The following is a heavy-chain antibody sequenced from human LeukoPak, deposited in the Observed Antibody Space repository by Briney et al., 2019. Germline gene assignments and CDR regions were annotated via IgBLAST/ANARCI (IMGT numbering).Heavy chain of an antibody. CDR3: ARAIQYNWNRSDNWFDP. CDR1: GYTFTSYG. CDR2: ISAYNGNT. J-gene: IGHJ5*02. D-gene: IGHD1/OR15-1a*01. V-gene: IGHV1-18*01. Sequence: GASVKVSCKASGYTFTSYGISWVRQAPGQGLEWMGWISAYNGNTNYAQKLQGRVTMTTDTSTSTAYMELRSLRSDDTAMYYCARAIQYNWNRSDNWFDPWGQGTLVTVSS.